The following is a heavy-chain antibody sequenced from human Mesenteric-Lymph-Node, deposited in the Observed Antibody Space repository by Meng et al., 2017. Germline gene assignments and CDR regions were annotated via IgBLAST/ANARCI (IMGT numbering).Heavy chain of an antibody. Sequence: QVQLQESGPGLVKPSQTLCRTCTVSGGSISSGGHSWSWIRQHPGKGLEWMAYIYYSGSTYYNPSLKSRVILSVDTSKNQFSLKLSSVTAADTAVYYCARVDSSGYFLDYWGQGTLVTVSS. D-gene: IGHD3-22*01. J-gene: IGHJ4*01. V-gene: IGHV4-31*03. CDR2: IYYSGST. CDR1: GGSISSGGHS. CDR3: ARVDSSGYFLDY.